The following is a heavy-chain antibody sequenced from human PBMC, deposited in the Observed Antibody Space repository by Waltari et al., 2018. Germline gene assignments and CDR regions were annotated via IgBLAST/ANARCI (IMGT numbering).Heavy chain of an antibody. CDR3: AKDHNYYDSSGYYSDY. CDR1: GFTFSSYA. D-gene: IGHD3-22*01. Sequence: EVQLLESGGGLVQPGGSLRLSCAASGFTFSSYAMSWVRQAPGKGLEGVSAISGSGGSTYYADSVKGRFTISRDNSKNTLYLQMNSLRAEDTAVYYCAKDHNYYDSSGYYSDYWGQGTLVTVSS. V-gene: IGHV3-23*01. J-gene: IGHJ4*02. CDR2: ISGSGGST.